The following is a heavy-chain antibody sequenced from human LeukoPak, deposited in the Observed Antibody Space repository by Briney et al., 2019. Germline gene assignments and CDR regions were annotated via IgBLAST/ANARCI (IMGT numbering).Heavy chain of an antibody. CDR1: GFTFSDYN. CDR2: ISRADGPT. D-gene: IGHD5-12*01. J-gene: IGHJ3*02. CDR3: ARERGSGSFDI. V-gene: IGHV3-11*01. Sequence: GGSLRLSCAASGFTFSDYNMAWISQTPGKGLEWISYISRADGPTFYADSVKSRFVISRDNAKQSVYLQMDSLRADDTAVYYCARERGSGSFDIWGQGTMVIVST.